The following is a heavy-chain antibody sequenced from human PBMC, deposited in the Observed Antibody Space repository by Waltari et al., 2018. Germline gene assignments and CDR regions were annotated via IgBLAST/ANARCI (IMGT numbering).Heavy chain of an antibody. Sequence: EVQLVESGGGLVKPGGSLRLSCAASGFTFSSYSMNWVRQAPGKGLEWVSSISSSSSYIYYADSVKGRFTISRDNAKNSLYLQMNSLRAEDTAVYYCARGRNKVYGSGSYYNGWFDPWGQGNLVTVSS. V-gene: IGHV3-21*01. D-gene: IGHD3-10*01. CDR3: ARGRNKVYGSGSYYNGWFDP. J-gene: IGHJ5*02. CDR2: ISSSSSYI. CDR1: GFTFSSYS.